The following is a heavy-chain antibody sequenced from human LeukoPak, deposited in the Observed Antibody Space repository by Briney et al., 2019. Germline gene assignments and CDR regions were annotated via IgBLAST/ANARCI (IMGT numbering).Heavy chain of an antibody. V-gene: IGHV2-5*02. CDR3: AHAPWGYYFVY. CDR1: GFSLSTSGVG. D-gene: IGHD3-16*01. CDR2: ISWDDDK. J-gene: IGHJ4*02. Sequence: ESGPTLVRPTQALTLTCTFSGFSLSTSGVGVGWIRQPPGKALERPSLISWDDDKRYSPSLKRRLTITKDTSKNQVVLTMTNMDPVNTATYYCAHAPWGYYFVYWGQGTLVTVSS.